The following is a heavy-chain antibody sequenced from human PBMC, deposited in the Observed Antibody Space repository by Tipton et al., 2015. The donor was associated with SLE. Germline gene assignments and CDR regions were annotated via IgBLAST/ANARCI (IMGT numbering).Heavy chain of an antibody. CDR3: ARDGDLGPEALDY. V-gene: IGHV4-34*01. Sequence: GLVKPSETLSLTCTVSGGSISGHFWSWIRQPPGKGLEWIGEINHSGSTNYNPSLKSRVTISVDTSKNQFSLQLNSVTPDDTAVYYCARDGDLGPEALDYWGQGTLVTVSS. J-gene: IGHJ4*02. CDR2: INHSGST. CDR1: GGSISGHF. D-gene: IGHD1-14*01.